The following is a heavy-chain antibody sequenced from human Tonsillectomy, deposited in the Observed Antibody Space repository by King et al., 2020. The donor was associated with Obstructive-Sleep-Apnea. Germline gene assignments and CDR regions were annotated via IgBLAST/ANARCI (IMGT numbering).Heavy chain of an antibody. CDR2: ITSSSNTI. V-gene: IGHV3-48*04. CDR3: ARDSGDSGYDSRPI. D-gene: IGHD5-12*01. Sequence: EVQLVESGGGLVQPGGSLRLSCAASGFTFSSYSMNWVRQAPGKGLEWVSYITSSSNTIYYADAVRGRFTSSRDNAKNSLYLQMNSLRAEDTAVYYCARDSGDSGYDSRPIWGQGILVTVSS. J-gene: IGHJ4*02. CDR1: GFTFSSYS.